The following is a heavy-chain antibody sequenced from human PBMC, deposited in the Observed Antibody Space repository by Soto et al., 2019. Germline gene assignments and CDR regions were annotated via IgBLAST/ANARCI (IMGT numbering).Heavy chain of an antibody. V-gene: IGHV3-23*01. CDR1: GFTFSNFA. Sequence: PGGSLRLSCAASGFTFSNFAMSWVRQAPGKGLEWVSGISLSGRDTYYADSVKGRFTIHRDNSKNTLDLEMNSLRAEDTAVYYCANQRWYSASATALPFAYWGQGTLVTVSS. CDR3: ANQRWYSASATALPFAY. CDR2: ISLSGRDT. J-gene: IGHJ4*02. D-gene: IGHD6-13*01.